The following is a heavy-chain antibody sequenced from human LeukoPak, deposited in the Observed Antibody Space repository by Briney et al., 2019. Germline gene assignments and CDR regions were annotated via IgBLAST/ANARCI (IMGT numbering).Heavy chain of an antibody. J-gene: IGHJ4*02. CDR1: GFTFTSSA. Sequence: SVKVSCKASGFTFTSSAVQWVRQARGQRLEWIGWIVVGSGNTNYAQKFQERVTITRDMSTSTAYMELSSLRSEDTAVYYCAVLFGVPAAIRYYFDSWGQGTLVTVSS. CDR2: IVVGSGNT. CDR3: AVLFGVPAAIRYYFDS. D-gene: IGHD2-2*02. V-gene: IGHV1-58*01.